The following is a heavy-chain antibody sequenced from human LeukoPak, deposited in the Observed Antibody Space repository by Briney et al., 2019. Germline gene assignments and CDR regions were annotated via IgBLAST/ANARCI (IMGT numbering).Heavy chain of an antibody. CDR2: IKQDGSDK. Sequence: GGSLRLSCAASGCIFSSYWMSWVRQAPGKGLEWVANIKQDGSDKSYVDSVKGRFTISRDNAKNSLYLQMNSLRAEDTAVYYCARDSRFTMRDYWGQGTLVTVSS. CDR1: GCIFSSYW. D-gene: IGHD3-22*01. CDR3: ARDSRFTMRDY. J-gene: IGHJ4*02. V-gene: IGHV3-7*01.